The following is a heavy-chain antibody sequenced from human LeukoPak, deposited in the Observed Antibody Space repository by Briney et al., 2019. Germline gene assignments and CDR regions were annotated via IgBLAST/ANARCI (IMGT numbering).Heavy chain of an antibody. V-gene: IGHV4-34*01. CDR1: GGSFSGYY. D-gene: IGHD3-22*01. CDR2: INHSGST. CDR3: ARGVRWHYYDSSGYPDY. J-gene: IGHJ4*02. Sequence: PSETLSLTCAVYGGSFSGYYWSWIRQPPGKGLEWIGEINHSGSTSYNPSLKSRVTISVDTSKNQFSLKLSSVTAADTAVYYCARGVRWHYYDSSGYPDYWGQGTLVTVSS.